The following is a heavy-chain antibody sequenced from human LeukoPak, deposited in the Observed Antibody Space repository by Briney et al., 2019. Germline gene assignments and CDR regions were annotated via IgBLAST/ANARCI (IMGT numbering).Heavy chain of an antibody. Sequence: GRSLRLSCAASGFTFSSYGMHWVRQAPGKGLEWVAVIWYDGSNKYYADSVKGRFTISRDKSKNTLYLQMNSLRAEDTAVYYCAGARRGYSYGHLDYWGQGTLVTVSS. J-gene: IGHJ4*02. V-gene: IGHV3-33*01. CDR2: IWYDGSNK. D-gene: IGHD5-18*01. CDR3: AGARRGYSYGHLDY. CDR1: GFTFSSYG.